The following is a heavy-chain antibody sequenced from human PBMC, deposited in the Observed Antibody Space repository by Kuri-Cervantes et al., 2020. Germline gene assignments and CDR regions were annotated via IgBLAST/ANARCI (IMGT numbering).Heavy chain of an antibody. Sequence: ASVKVSCKASGGTFSSYAISWVRQAPGQGLEWMGWISAYNGNTNYAQKLQGRVTMTTDTSTSTAYMELRSLRSEDTAVYYCARALGTGGWRDWGQGTLVTVSS. V-gene: IGHV1-18*01. CDR3: ARALGTGGWRD. D-gene: IGHD7-27*01. CDR1: GGTFSSYA. CDR2: ISAYNGNT. J-gene: IGHJ4*02.